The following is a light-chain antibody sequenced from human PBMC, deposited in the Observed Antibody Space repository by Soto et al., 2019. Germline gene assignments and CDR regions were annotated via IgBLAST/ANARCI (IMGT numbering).Light chain of an antibody. CDR3: SSYTSGSTWV. Sequence: QSVLTQPASVSGSPGQSITISCTGTSSDVGAYNYVSWYQQHPGKAPKLKIYEVSNRPSGVSNRFSGSKSGNTASLTISGLQAEDEGDYYCSSYTSGSTWVFGGGTKVTVL. CDR2: EVS. J-gene: IGLJ3*02. V-gene: IGLV2-14*01. CDR1: SSDVGAYNY.